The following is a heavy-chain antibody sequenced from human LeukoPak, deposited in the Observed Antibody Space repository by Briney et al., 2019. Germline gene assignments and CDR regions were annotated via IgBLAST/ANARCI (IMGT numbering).Heavy chain of an antibody. CDR2: INSSSSYI. Sequence: GGSLRLSCAASGFTLSSYWMNWVRQAPGKGLEWVSSINSSSSYIYYADSVKGRFTISRDNAKNSLYLQRNSLRAEDTAVYYCARVSYCGGDCSTGSFDYWGQGTLVTVSS. J-gene: IGHJ4*02. V-gene: IGHV3-21*01. CDR1: GFTLSSYW. D-gene: IGHD2-21*02. CDR3: ARVSYCGGDCSTGSFDY.